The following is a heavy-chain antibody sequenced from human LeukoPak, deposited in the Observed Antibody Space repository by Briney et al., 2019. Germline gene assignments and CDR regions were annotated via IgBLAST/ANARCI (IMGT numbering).Heavy chain of an antibody. D-gene: IGHD6-13*01. CDR2: ISPYHGNT. V-gene: IGHV1-18*01. Sequence: GSSVKLGCKASGYTFTSYGISWVRQAPGQGLEWMGWISPYHGNTKYADMLQARVTMTTDTSTSTAYMKLRSLRSDGTAVYYCARKPGTAAASFDYWGQRTLVTVSS. CDR3: ARKPGTAAASFDY. CDR1: GYTFTSYG. J-gene: IGHJ4*02.